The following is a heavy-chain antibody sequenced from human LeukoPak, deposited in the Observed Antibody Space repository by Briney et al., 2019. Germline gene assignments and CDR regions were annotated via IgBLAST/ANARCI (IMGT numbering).Heavy chain of an antibody. CDR2: IKQDGSEK. CDR1: GFTVSSNY. CDR3: VRGTYHAYYMDV. J-gene: IGHJ6*03. Sequence: PGGSLRLSCAASGFTVSSNYMSWVRRGPGKGLEWVANIKQDGSEKYYVDSVKGRFTISRDNAKNTVYLQTSGLTAEDTAVYYCVRGTYHAYYMDVWGKGTAVTVSS. V-gene: IGHV3-7*01. D-gene: IGHD3-16*01.